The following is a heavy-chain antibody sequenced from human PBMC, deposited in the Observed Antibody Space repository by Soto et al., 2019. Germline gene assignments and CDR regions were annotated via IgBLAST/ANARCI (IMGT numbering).Heavy chain of an antibody. CDR3: ARDYGDYQFDY. CDR1: GGSISSSSYY. D-gene: IGHD4-17*01. Sequence: PETLSLTCTVSGGSISSSSYYWGWIRQPPGTGLEWIGNIYYRGTTYYNPSLQSRVTISVDTSKNQFSLKLASVTAADTAVYYCARDYGDYQFDYWGQGTLVTVSS. CDR2: IYYRGTT. V-gene: IGHV4-39*02. J-gene: IGHJ4*02.